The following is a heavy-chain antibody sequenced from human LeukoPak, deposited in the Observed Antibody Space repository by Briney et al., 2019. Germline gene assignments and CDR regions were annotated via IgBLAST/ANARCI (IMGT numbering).Heavy chain of an antibody. V-gene: IGHV3-30*04. J-gene: IGHJ6*04. Sequence: GGSLRLSCAASGFTFSSYAMHWVRQAPGKGLEWVAVISYDGSNKYYADSVKGRFTISRDNSKNTLYLQMNSLRAEDTAVYYCVKSGSSRMDVWGKGTTVTISS. CDR1: GFTFSSYA. CDR2: ISYDGSNK. D-gene: IGHD6-19*01. CDR3: VKSGSSRMDV.